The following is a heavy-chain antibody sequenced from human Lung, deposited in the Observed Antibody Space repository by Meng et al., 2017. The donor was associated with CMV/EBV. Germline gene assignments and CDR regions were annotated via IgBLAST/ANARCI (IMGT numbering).Heavy chain of an antibody. V-gene: IGHV3-30*02. CDR3: AKFLSWEPDDAFDI. J-gene: IGHJ3*02. Sequence: GESLKISCAASGFTFSRYDMHWVRQAPGKGLEWVAFMRHDGSNHYYADSVKGRFTISRDNSKNTLYLKMNSLRAEDTAVYYCAKFLSWEPDDAFDIWGQGAIVTVSS. D-gene: IGHD1-26*01. CDR2: MRHDGSNH. CDR1: GFTFSRYD.